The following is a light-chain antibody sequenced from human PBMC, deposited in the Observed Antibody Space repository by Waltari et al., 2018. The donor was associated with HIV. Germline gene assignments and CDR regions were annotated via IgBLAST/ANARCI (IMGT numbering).Light chain of an antibody. Sequence: QSVLTQPPSASGTPGQRVTISCSGSSSHIGSNYVYWYQQLPGTAPKLLTYRNKQRPSGVPDRFSGSKSGTSASLAISGLRSEDEADYYCAAWDDSLSGSWVFGGGTKLTVL. CDR3: AAWDDSLSGSWV. V-gene: IGLV1-47*01. CDR1: SSHIGSNY. CDR2: RNK. J-gene: IGLJ3*02.